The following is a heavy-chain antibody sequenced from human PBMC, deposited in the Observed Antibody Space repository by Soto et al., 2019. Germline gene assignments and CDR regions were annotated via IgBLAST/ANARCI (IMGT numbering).Heavy chain of an antibody. J-gene: IGHJ5*02. V-gene: IGHV3-11*01. CDR2: ISSSGSTI. Sequence: QVQLVESGGGLVKPGGSLRLSCAASGFTFSDYYMSWIRQAPGKGLEWVSYISSSGSTIYYADSVKGRFTISRDNAKNSLYLQMNSLIADDAAVYYCARDSVRGVISNWFDPWGQGTLVTVSS. CDR1: GFTFSDYY. D-gene: IGHD3-10*01. CDR3: ARDSVRGVISNWFDP.